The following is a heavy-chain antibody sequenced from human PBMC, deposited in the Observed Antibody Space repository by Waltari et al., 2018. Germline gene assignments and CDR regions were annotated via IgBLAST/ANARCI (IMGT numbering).Heavy chain of an antibody. CDR2: IYWDDDK. V-gene: IGHV2-5*02. D-gene: IGHD6-19*01. CDR3: AHTPSTTGYSSGWYEH. CDR1: GFSLSTSGVG. J-gene: IGHJ5*02. Sequence: QITLKESGPTLVKPTQTLTLTCTFSGFSLSTSGVGVGWIRQPPGKALEWLALIYWDDDKRYSPSLKSRLTITKDTSENQVVLTMTNMDPVDTATYYCAHTPSTTGYSSGWYEHWGQGTLVTVSS.